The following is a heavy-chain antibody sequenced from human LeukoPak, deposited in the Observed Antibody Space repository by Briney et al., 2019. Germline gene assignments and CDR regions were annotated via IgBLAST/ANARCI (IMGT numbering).Heavy chain of an antibody. J-gene: IGHJ4*02. D-gene: IGHD3-22*01. V-gene: IGHV3-30-3*01. CDR3: VRGYYAGRGHHFEY. CDR1: GFTFSSYA. CDR2: ISYDGSNK. Sequence: GGSLRLSCAASGFTFSSYAMHWVRQAPGKGLEWVAVISYDGSNKYYADSVKGRFTISRDNSKNTLYLQMNSLRAEDTAVYYCVRGYYAGRGHHFEYWGQGTLVTVSS.